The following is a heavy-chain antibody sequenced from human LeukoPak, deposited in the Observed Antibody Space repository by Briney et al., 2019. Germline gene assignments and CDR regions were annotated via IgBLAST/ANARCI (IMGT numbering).Heavy chain of an antibody. CDR1: GFTFSSYS. V-gene: IGHV3-21*01. CDR2: ISTGSSYI. D-gene: IGHD2-2*01. J-gene: IGHJ6*02. CDR3: ARAHCSSSSCYLVYYYYGMDV. Sequence: PGGSLRLSCAASGFTFSSYSMNWVRQAPGKGLEWVSSISTGSSYIYYADSVKGRFTISRDNAKNSLYLQMNSLRAEDTAVYYCARAHCSSSSCYLVYYYYGMDVWGQGTTVTVSS.